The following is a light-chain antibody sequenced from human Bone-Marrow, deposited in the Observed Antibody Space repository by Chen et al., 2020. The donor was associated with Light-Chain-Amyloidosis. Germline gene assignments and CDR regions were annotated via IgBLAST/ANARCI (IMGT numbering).Light chain of an antibody. CDR1: QTISSNY. V-gene: IGKV3-20*01. CDR2: GSS. J-gene: IGKJ4*01. CDR3: QQYGTSPLT. Sequence: EIVLTQYPGTLSLSPGEGANLSCRASQTISSNYLTWYQQKFGQAPRLLIYGSSSRATGIPDRFTGSGSGTDFTLTINRLEPEDFAIYYCQQYGTSPLTFGGGTKVEIK.